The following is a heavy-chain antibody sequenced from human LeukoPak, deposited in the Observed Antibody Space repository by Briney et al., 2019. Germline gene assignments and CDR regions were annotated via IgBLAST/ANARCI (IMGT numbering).Heavy chain of an antibody. Sequence: SETLSLTCTVSGGSISGYYWGWIRQPPGKGLEWIGYIFSSGGTNYNASLRSRLTISVDTSKNQFSLKLTSVTAADTAVYYCARRLKLSSSWAYFDYWGQGTPVTVSS. CDR2: IFSSGGT. V-gene: IGHV4-59*08. CDR1: GGSISGYY. J-gene: IGHJ4*02. D-gene: IGHD6-13*01. CDR3: ARRLKLSSSWAYFDY.